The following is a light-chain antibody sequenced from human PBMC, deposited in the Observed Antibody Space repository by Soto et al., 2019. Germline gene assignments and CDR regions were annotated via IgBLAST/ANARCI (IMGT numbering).Light chain of an antibody. Sequence: QSALTQPASVSGSPGQSIAISCTGTSSDIGGYNFVSWYQQHPGKAPKLVIYDVNIRPSGVSDRFSGSKSGNTASLTISGLQAEDEADYYCCSYSGSSTLVVFGGGTKLTVL. CDR1: SSDIGGYNF. CDR3: CSYSGSSTLVV. J-gene: IGLJ2*01. CDR2: DVN. V-gene: IGLV2-14*03.